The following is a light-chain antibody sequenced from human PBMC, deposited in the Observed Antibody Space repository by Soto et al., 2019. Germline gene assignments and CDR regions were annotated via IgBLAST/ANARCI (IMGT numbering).Light chain of an antibody. CDR3: QQRTNWPLT. Sequence: EIVLTQSPVTLSLSPGERATLSCRASQSVTTFLAWYQQKPGQAPRLLIYDASKRATGIPARFSGSGSGTDFTLTIRSLEPEDFAVYYCQQRTNWPLTFVGGTKVEIK. J-gene: IGKJ4*01. V-gene: IGKV3-11*01. CDR2: DAS. CDR1: QSVTTF.